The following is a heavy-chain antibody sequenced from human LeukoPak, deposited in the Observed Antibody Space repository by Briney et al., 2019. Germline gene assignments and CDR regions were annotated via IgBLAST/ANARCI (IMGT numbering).Heavy chain of an antibody. V-gene: IGHV4-34*01. CDR3: ARHVGATDY. J-gene: IGHJ4*02. CDR2: INHSGST. CDR1: GGAFSGYY. Sequence: SETLSLTCAVYGGAFSGYYWSWIRQPPGKGLEWIGEINHSGSTNYNPSLKSRVTISVDTSKNQFSLKLSSVTAADTAVYYCARHVGATDYWGQGTLVTVSS. D-gene: IGHD1-26*01.